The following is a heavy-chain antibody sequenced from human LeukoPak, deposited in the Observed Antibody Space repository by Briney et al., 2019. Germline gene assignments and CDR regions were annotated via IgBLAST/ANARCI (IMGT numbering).Heavy chain of an antibody. Sequence: PETPSDSCSFWGGSIRSSYRIWVRQPPGKGLEWIGYIYYSGSTNYNPSLKSRVTISLDTSKSRFSLKLTSVTAADTAVYYCARAPIRYNRRGTDYQFDLWGHGTLVTVAS. CDR1: GGSIRSSY. J-gene: IGHJ5*02. V-gene: IGHV4-59*01. D-gene: IGHD3-10*01. CDR2: IYYSGST. CDR3: ARAPIRYNRRGTDYQFDL.